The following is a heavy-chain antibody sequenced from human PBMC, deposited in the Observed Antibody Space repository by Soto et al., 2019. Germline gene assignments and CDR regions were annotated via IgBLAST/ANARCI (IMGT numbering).Heavy chain of an antibody. CDR3: ARGRDIWGSYRSAYFDY. D-gene: IGHD3-16*02. CDR1: GGSISSYY. V-gene: IGHV4-59*01. J-gene: IGHJ4*02. Sequence: SETLSLTCTVSGGSISSYYWSWIRQPPGKGLEWIGYIYYSGSTNYNPSLKSRVTISVDTSKNQFSLKLSSVTAADTAVYYCARGRDIWGSYRSAYFDYWGQGTLVTVSS. CDR2: IYYSGST.